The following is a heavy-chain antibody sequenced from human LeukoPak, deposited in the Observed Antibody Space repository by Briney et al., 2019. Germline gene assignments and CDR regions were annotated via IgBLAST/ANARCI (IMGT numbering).Heavy chain of an antibody. D-gene: IGHD2-8*02. CDR2: ISASGGST. CDR3: AKGLYWRSLDY. CDR1: GFTFSSYA. Sequence: GGSLRLSCAASGFTFSSYAMSWVRQAPGKGLEWVSAISASGGSTYYADSVKGRFTISRDNSENTLYLHMNSLRAEDTAVYYCAKGLYWRSLDYWGQGTLVTVSS. J-gene: IGHJ4*02. V-gene: IGHV3-23*01.